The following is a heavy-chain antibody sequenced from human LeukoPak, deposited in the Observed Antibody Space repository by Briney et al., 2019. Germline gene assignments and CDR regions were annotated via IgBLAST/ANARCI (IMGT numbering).Heavy chain of an antibody. J-gene: IGHJ4*02. D-gene: IGHD3-22*01. V-gene: IGHV3-21*01. CDR3: ARDHSYDSSGY. Sequence: GGSLRLSCAASGFTFSSYSMNWVRQAPGKGLEWVSSISSSGSYIYYADSVKGRFTISRDNAKNSLYLQMNSLRAEDTAVYYCARDHSYDSSGYWGQGTLVTVSS. CDR1: GFTFSSYS. CDR2: ISSSGSYI.